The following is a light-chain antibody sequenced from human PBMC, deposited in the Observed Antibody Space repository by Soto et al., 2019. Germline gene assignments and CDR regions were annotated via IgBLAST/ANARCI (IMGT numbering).Light chain of an antibody. V-gene: IGKV3-20*01. CDR1: QSVSSSY. CDR2: GAS. J-gene: IGKJ1*01. Sequence: EIVLTQSPGTLSLSPGERATLSCRASQSVSSSYLAWYQQKPGQAPRLLIYGASSRATDIPDRFSGSGSGTDFTLTISRLELEDFAVYYCQQYGSSPPVTFGQGTKVEIK. CDR3: QQYGSSPPVT.